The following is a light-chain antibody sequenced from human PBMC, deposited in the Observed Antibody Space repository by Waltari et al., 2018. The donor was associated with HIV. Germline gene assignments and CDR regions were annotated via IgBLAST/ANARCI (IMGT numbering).Light chain of an antibody. CDR1: SSNLANPS. CDR3: GSWDSSLSVWV. J-gene: IGLJ3*02. V-gene: IGLV1-51*01. CDR2: DNN. Sequence: QSVLTQPPSVSAAPGQKVTISCSGSSSNLANPSVSWYQQIPGTAPKLLIFDNNKRPSEIPDRFSGSKSGTSATLGITGLQTGDEADYYCGSWDSSLSVWVFGGGTKLTVL.